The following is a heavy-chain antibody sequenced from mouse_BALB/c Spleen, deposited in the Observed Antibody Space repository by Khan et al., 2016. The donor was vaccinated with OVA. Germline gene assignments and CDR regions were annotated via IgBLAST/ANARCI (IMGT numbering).Heavy chain of an antibody. CDR3: AKNEYGWFAY. V-gene: IGHV2-5*01. J-gene: IGHJ3*01. CDR1: GFSLTSYG. D-gene: IGHD1-1*01. Sequence: QVQLKQSGPGLVQPSQSLSITCTASGFSLTSYGVHWVRQSPEKGLEWLGVIWRGGSTAYNAAFMSRLSITKDNSQSRVFFEMNSLQADDTAIYDRAKNEYGWFAYWGQGTLVTVSA. CDR2: IWRGGST.